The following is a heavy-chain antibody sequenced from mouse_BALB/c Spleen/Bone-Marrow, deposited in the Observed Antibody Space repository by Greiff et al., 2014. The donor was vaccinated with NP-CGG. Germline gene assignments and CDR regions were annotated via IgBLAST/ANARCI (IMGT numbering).Heavy chain of an antibody. CDR3: ARSLYGYDWYFDV. J-gene: IGHJ1*01. CDR2: INPYNDGT. D-gene: IGHD2-2*01. CDR1: GYTFTSYV. Sequence: EVQLQQSGPELVKPGASVKMSRKASGYTFTSYVIHWVKQKPGQGLEWIGNINPYNDGTQYNEKFKGKATLTSDKSSSTAFMELSSLTSEDSAVYYCARSLYGYDWYFDVWGAGTTVTVSS. V-gene: IGHV1-14*01.